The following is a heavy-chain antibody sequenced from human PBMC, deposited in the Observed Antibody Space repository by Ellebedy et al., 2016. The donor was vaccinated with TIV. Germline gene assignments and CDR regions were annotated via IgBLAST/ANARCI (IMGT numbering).Heavy chain of an antibody. D-gene: IGHD2-8*02. Sequence: GESLKISXAASGFTFSDHYMDWVRQAPGKGLEWVGRTRNKANSYTTEYAASVKGRFTISRDDSKKSLYLQMNSLNTDDTAVYYCARGYCTSAGYYAGDYWGQGTLVTVSS. V-gene: IGHV3-72*01. J-gene: IGHJ4*02. CDR2: TRNKANSYTT. CDR1: GFTFSDHY. CDR3: ARGYCTSAGYYAGDY.